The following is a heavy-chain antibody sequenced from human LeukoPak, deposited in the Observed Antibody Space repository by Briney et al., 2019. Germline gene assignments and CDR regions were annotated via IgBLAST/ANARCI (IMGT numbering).Heavy chain of an antibody. CDR1: GGSISSGSYY. CDR2: IYTSGST. Sequence: PSETLSLTCTVSGGSISSGSYYWSWIRQPAGKGLEWIGRIYTSGSTNYNPSLKSRVTISVDTSKNQFSLKLSSVTAADTAVYYCARLHGPYYYDSSGYPWGQGTLVTVSS. D-gene: IGHD3-22*01. J-gene: IGHJ5*02. V-gene: IGHV4-61*02. CDR3: ARLHGPYYYDSSGYP.